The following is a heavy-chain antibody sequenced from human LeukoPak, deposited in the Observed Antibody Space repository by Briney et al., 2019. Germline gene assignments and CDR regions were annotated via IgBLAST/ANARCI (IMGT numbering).Heavy chain of an antibody. CDR3: AIGGVRNVSNGGYVGWFDP. CDR1: GYTFTSYY. J-gene: IGHJ5*02. Sequence: ASVKVSCKASGYTFTSYYMHWVRQAPGQGLKWMGIINPSGGSTSYAQKFQGRVTMTRDTSTSTVYMELSSLRSEDTAVYYCAIGGVRNVSNGGYVGWFDPWGQGTLVTVSS. D-gene: IGHD5-12*01. V-gene: IGHV1-46*01. CDR2: INPSGGST.